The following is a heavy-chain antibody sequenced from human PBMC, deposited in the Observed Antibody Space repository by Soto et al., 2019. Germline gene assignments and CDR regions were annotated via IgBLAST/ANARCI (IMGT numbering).Heavy chain of an antibody. CDR1: GYSFTSYW. V-gene: IGHV5-51*01. CDR3: ARVDCSSTSCYASFDY. J-gene: IGHJ4*02. Sequence: GESLKISCKGSGYSFTSYWIGWVRQMPGKGLEWMGIIYPGDSDTRYSPSFQGQVTISADKSISTAYLQWSSLKASDTAMYYCARVDCSSTSCYASFDYWGQGTLVTVAS. D-gene: IGHD2-2*01. CDR2: IYPGDSDT.